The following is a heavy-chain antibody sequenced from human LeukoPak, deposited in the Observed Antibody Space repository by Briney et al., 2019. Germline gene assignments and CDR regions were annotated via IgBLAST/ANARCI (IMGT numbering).Heavy chain of an antibody. CDR3: ATRSYYYGSGLGDY. D-gene: IGHD3-10*01. CDR2: INHSGST. J-gene: IGHJ4*02. CDR1: GGSFSGYY. V-gene: IGHV4-34*01. Sequence: SETLSLTCAVYGGSFSGYYWSWIRQPPGKGLEWIGEINHSGSTNYNPSLKSRVTISVDTSKNQFSLKLSSVTAADTAVYYCATRSYYYGSGLGDYWGQGTLVTVSS.